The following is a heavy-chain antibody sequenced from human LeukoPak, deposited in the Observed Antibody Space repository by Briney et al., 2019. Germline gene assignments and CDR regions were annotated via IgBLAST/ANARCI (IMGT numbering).Heavy chain of an antibody. CDR2: IYYSGST. Sequence: PSETLSLTCTVSGGSISSSSSYWGWIRQPPGKGLEWIGSIYYSGSTYYNPSLKSRVTISVDTSKNQFSLKLSSMTAADTAVYYCARVRRILYYYYYMDVWGKGTTVTVSS. CDR1: GGSISSSSSY. D-gene: IGHD3-16*01. CDR3: ARVRRILYYYYYMDV. V-gene: IGHV4-39*01. J-gene: IGHJ6*03.